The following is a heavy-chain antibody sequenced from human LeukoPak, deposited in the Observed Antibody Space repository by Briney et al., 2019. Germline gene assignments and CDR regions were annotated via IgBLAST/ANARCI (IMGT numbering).Heavy chain of an antibody. CDR2: ISGSGGST. CDR3: AHQTIVGTTRSLAS. J-gene: IGHJ4*02. CDR1: GFTFSSYA. V-gene: IGHV3-23*01. Sequence: GGSLRLSCAASGFTFSSYAMSWVRQAPGKGLEWVSAISGSGGSTNYADSVKGRSTVSRDNSKNTLYLQMNSLRAEDTAVYYCAHQTIVGTTRSLASWGQGTLVTVSS. D-gene: IGHD1-26*01.